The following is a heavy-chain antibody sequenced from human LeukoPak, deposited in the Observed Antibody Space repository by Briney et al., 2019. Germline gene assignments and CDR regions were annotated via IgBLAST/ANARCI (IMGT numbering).Heavy chain of an antibody. J-gene: IGHJ4*02. D-gene: IGHD3-10*01. CDR1: GGSISSYY. V-gene: IGHV4-59*12. Sequence: SETLSLTCTVSGGSISSYYWSWIRQPPGKGLEWIGYIYHSGSTYYNPSLKSRVTISVDRSKNQFSLKLSSVTAADTAVYYCARFHPLWFGGDYFDYWGQGTLVTVSS. CDR3: ARFHPLWFGGDYFDY. CDR2: IYHSGST.